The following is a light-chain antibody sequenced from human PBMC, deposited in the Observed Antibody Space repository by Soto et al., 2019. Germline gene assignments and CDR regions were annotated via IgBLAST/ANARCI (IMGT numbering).Light chain of an antibody. V-gene: IGKV3-20*01. CDR3: QKYGSSRWT. CDR1: QSVGTS. J-gene: IGKJ1*01. Sequence: EIVLTQSPVTLSLSPGERGTLSCRASQSVGTSLAWYQQKPGQAPRLLIYGASNRATGIPDRFSGSGSGTDFTLTISKLEPEDFAVYHCQKYGSSRWTFGQGTKVEIK. CDR2: GAS.